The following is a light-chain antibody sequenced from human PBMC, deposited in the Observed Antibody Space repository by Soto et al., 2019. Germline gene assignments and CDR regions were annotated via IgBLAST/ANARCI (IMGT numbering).Light chain of an antibody. CDR2: KAS. Sequence: DIQMTQSPSTLSASVGDRCTIACRASQSISTWLAWYQQKPGKAPKLLIYKASSLESGVPSRFSGSGSGTEFTLTISSLQPVDFATYYCQQYESYSWTFGQGTKVDIK. J-gene: IGKJ1*01. CDR1: QSISTW. V-gene: IGKV1-5*03. CDR3: QQYESYSWT.